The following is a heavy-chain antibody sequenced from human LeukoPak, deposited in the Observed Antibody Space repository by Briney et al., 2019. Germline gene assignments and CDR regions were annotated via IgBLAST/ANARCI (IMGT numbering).Heavy chain of an antibody. J-gene: IGHJ4*02. V-gene: IGHV3-7*01. Sequence: GGFLRLSCGASGFNFSGYWMSWVRQAPGKGLEWVANIKQDGSEKYLADSVKGRFAISRDNAKNSLFLQMNSVGADDTAVYYCVRETRSGGSYFVYWGQGTLVTVSS. CDR3: VRETRSGGSYFVY. CDR1: GFNFSGYW. CDR2: IKQDGSEK. D-gene: IGHD1-26*01.